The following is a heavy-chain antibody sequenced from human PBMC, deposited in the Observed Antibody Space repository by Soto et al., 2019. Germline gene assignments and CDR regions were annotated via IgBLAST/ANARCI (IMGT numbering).Heavy chain of an antibody. J-gene: IGHJ4*02. CDR1: GFTFSRYP. V-gene: IGHV3-30*04. CDR3: VRGEREGYHNVLY. Sequence: VQLVESGGGVVQPGRSLRLSCAASGFTFSRYPMHWARQAPGKGLEWVAVISYDGSETYYADSVKGRHTISRDDSNSALYLQMNGLTPADTAVYYCVRGEREGYHNVLYWGQGTLVIVSS. CDR2: ISYDGSET. D-gene: IGHD5-18*01.